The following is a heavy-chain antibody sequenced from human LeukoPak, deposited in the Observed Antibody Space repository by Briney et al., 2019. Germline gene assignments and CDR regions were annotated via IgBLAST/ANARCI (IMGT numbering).Heavy chain of an antibody. D-gene: IGHD3-22*01. CDR1: GFTFSNYA. V-gene: IGHV3-30-3*01. CDR2: ISSDGSNQ. J-gene: IGHJ4*02. Sequence: PGRSLRLSCAASGFTFSNYAFHWVRQAPGKGLEWVAVISSDGSNQYYADSVKGRFTISRDNAKNSLYLQMKSLRAEDTAVYYCARGEYYYDGGYWGQGTLVTVSS. CDR3: ARGEYYYDGGY.